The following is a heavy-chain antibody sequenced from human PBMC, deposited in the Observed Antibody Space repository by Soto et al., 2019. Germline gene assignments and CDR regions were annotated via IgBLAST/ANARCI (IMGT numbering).Heavy chain of an antibody. CDR1: GYYFTDYW. CDR2: IHPRDSDT. CDR3: ARQHYDFWSGSDIGSSYFDF. D-gene: IGHD3-3*01. V-gene: IGHV5-51*01. Sequence: PGESLKISCQGSGYYFTDYWIGWVRQMPGKGLEWMGIIHPRDSDTKYSPSFQGHVTFSVDTSISTAFLQWNSLKASDSAIYYCARQHYDFWSGSDIGSSYFDFWGRGTQVTV. J-gene: IGHJ2*01.